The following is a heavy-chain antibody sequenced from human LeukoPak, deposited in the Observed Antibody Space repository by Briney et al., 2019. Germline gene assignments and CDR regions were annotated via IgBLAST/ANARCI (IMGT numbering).Heavy chain of an antibody. Sequence: GGSLRLSCAASGFTFSSYGMHWVRQAPGKGLEWVAVISYDGSNKYYADSVKGRFTISRDNSKNTLYLQMNILRAEDTAVSYCAKDQGYSYGHNWFDPWDQGTLVTVSS. D-gene: IGHD5-18*01. CDR3: AKDQGYSYGHNWFDP. CDR1: GFTFSSYG. CDR2: ISYDGSNK. J-gene: IGHJ5*02. V-gene: IGHV3-30*18.